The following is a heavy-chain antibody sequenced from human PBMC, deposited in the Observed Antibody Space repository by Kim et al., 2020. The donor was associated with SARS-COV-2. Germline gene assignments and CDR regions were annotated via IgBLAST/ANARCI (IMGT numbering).Heavy chain of an antibody. CDR3: TSFPGTPLAFWVAFD. J-gene: IGHJ3*02. V-gene: IGHV3-73*01. CDR2: IRSKANTSAT. CDR1: GFTFSVSA. D-gene: IGHD1-1*01. Sequence: GGSLRLSCAASGFTFSVSAIHWVRQASGKGLEWVGRIRSKANTSATAYAASGKGRFTSSRDDSKNTPYLQMNSLKTKATAWYYCTSFPGTPLAFWVAFD.